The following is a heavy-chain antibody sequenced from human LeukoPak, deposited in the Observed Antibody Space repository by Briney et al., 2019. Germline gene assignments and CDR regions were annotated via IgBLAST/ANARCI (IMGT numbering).Heavy chain of an antibody. CDR2: FDPEDGET. Sequence: SVKVSYKVSGYTLTELSMHWVRQAPGKGLEWMGGFDPEDGETIYAQKFQGRVTMTEDTSTDTAYMELSSLRSEDTAVYYCATGEQWLVGRFDYWGQGTLVTVSS. J-gene: IGHJ4*02. CDR3: ATGEQWLVGRFDY. CDR1: GYTLTELS. V-gene: IGHV1-24*01. D-gene: IGHD6-19*01.